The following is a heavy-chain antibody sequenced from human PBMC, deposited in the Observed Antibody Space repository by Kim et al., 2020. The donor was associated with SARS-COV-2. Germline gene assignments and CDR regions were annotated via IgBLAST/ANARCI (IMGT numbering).Heavy chain of an antibody. D-gene: IGHD6-19*01. Sequence: GGSLRLSCAASGFTFSSYAMHWVRQAPGKGLEWVAVISYDGSNKYYADSVKGRFTISRDNSKNTLYLQMNSLRAEDTAVYYCARMGPSTGYSSGWYLRGDAFDIWGQGTMVTVSS. CDR3: ARMGPSTGYSSGWYLRGDAFDI. J-gene: IGHJ3*02. CDR2: ISYDGSNK. V-gene: IGHV3-30-3*01. CDR1: GFTFSSYA.